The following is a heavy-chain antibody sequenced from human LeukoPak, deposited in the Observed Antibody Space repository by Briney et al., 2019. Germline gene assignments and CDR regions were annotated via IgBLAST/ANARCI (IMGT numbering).Heavy chain of an antibody. CDR3: ARGRGDGYNWYYFDY. D-gene: IGHD5-24*01. CDR1: GGSISNYY. V-gene: IGHV4-59*01. J-gene: IGHJ4*02. CDR2: IYYSGST. Sequence: SETLSLTCTVSGGSISNYYWSWIRQPPGKGLEWIGYIYYSGSTNYNPSLKSRVTISVDTSKNQFSLKLSSVTAADTAVYYCARGRGDGYNWYYFDYWGQGTLVTVSS.